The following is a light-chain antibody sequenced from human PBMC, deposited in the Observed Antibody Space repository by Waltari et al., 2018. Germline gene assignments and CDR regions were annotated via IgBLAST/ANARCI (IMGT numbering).Light chain of an antibody. Sequence: EIVMTQSPATLSVSPGDRPTLPGRASQRVSSHLAWYQRKPGQAPRLLIYGAATRATGIPARFSGSGSGTECTLTISSMQSEDFAVYYGQQYNDWPPWTFGQGTKVEIK. J-gene: IGKJ1*01. CDR2: GAA. V-gene: IGKV3-15*01. CDR1: QRVSSH. CDR3: QQYNDWPPWT.